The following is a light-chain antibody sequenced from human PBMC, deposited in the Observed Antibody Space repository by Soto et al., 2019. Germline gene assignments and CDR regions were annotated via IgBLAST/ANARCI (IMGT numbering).Light chain of an antibody. V-gene: IGLV4-69*01. Sequence: QSVLTQSPSASASLGASVKLTCTLSSGHSSYVIAWHQQQPEKGPRYLMKLNSDGSHSKGDGIPDRFSGSSSGAERYLTISSLQSEDEADYYCQTWGTGIHRVVFGGGTKLTVL. CDR2: LNSDGSH. CDR3: QTWGTGIHRVV. J-gene: IGLJ2*01. CDR1: SGHSSYV.